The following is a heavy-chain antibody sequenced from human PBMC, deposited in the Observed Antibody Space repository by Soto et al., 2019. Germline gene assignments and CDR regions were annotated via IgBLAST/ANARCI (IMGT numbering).Heavy chain of an antibody. Sequence: EVQLVESGGGLVQPGRSLRVSCAASGFSFDDYAMHWVRQAPGKGLEWVSGINWNSGSIGYADSVKGRFTISRDNAKNSLYLQMNSLRAEDTALYYCAKDRQQWLIGWFDPWGQGTLVTVSS. CDR1: GFSFDDYA. CDR2: INWNSGSI. D-gene: IGHD6-19*01. CDR3: AKDRQQWLIGWFDP. V-gene: IGHV3-9*01. J-gene: IGHJ5*02.